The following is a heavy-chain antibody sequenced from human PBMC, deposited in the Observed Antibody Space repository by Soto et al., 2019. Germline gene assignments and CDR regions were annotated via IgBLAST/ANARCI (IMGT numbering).Heavy chain of an antibody. D-gene: IGHD2-15*01. CDR3: ARDFSGRFDY. V-gene: IGHV3-48*03. CDR2: ISSSGSTI. Sequence: PGGSLRLSCAASGFTFSSYEMNWVRQAPGKGLEWVSYISSSGSTIYYADSAKGRFTISRDNAKNSLYLQMNSLRAEDTAVYYCARDFSGRFDYWGQGTLATVSS. CDR1: GFTFSSYE. J-gene: IGHJ4*02.